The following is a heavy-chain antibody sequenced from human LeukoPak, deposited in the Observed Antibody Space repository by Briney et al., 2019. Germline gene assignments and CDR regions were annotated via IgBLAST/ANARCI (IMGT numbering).Heavy chain of an antibody. CDR1: GYTFTGYY. J-gene: IGHJ4*02. V-gene: IGHV1-2*02. CDR3: ARGYCSGGDCYEFDY. Sequence: GASGKVSCKASGYTFTGYYMHWVRQAPGQGLEWMGWINPNSGGTNSAQKFQGRVTMTRDTSISTAYMELSRLRSDDTAVYYCARGYCSGGDCYEFDYWGQGTLVTVSS. D-gene: IGHD2-15*01. CDR2: INPNSGGT.